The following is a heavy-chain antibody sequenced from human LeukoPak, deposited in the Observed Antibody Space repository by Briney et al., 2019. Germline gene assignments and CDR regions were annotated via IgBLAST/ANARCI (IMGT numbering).Heavy chain of an antibody. V-gene: IGHV3-21*01. CDR2: ISSSSSYI. Sequence: GGPLRLSCAASGFTFSSYSMNWVRQAPGKGLEWVSSISSSSSYIYYADSVKGRFTISRDNAKNSLYLQMNSLRAEDTAVYYCARGGIAAFDYWGQGTLVTVSS. J-gene: IGHJ4*02. D-gene: IGHD6-13*01. CDR3: ARGGIAAFDY. CDR1: GFTFSSYS.